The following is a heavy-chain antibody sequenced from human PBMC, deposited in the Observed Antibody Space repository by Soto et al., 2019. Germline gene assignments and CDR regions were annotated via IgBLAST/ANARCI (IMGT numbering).Heavy chain of an antibody. D-gene: IGHD4-17*01. V-gene: IGHV1-69*02. CDR1: GGTFSSYT. CDR3: ARVPPPGGDEAFDY. CDR2: IIPILGIA. J-gene: IGHJ4*02. Sequence: QVQLVQSGAEVKKPGSSVKVSCKASGGTFSSYTISWVRQAPGQGLEWMGRIIPILGIANYAQKFQGRVTITADKSTSTPYMGRSSLRSEDTAVYYCARVPPPGGDEAFDYWGQGTLVTVSS.